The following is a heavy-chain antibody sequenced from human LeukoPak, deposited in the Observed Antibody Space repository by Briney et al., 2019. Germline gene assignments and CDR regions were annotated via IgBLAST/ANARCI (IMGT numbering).Heavy chain of an antibody. CDR3: ARVDCSSTSCYFWFDP. Sequence: ASAKVSCKASGYTFTGYYMHWVRQAPGQGLEWMGWINPNTGGTKSAQRFQGRVTMTRDTSISTAYMELSRLRSDDTAVYYCARVDCSSTSCYFWFDPWGQGTLVTVSS. CDR2: INPNTGGT. V-gene: IGHV1-2*02. CDR1: GYTFTGYY. J-gene: IGHJ5*02. D-gene: IGHD2-2*01.